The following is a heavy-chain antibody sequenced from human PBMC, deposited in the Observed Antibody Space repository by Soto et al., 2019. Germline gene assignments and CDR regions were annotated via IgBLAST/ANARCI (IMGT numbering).Heavy chain of an antibody. J-gene: IGHJ5*02. CDR1: GFSVSINY. V-gene: IGHV3-53*02. CDR3: ASIAVAEGFDP. D-gene: IGHD6-19*01. Sequence: EVQLVETGGDLIQPGGSLRLSCAASGFSVSINYMSWVRQAPGKGLEWVSIINADGSSYYADSVKGRFTISRDNSKNTVDLQMNSLRVEDTAVYYCASIAVAEGFDPWGQGTLVTVSS. CDR2: INADGSS.